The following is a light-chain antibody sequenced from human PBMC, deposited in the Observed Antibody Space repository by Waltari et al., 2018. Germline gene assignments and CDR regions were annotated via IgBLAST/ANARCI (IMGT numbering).Light chain of an antibody. CDR1: QSVSSSY. Sequence: ELVLTQSPGTLSLYPGEGATLSCRASQSVSSSYLAWYQQKPGQAPRLLIYGASSRATGIPDRFSGSGSGTDFTLTISRLEPEDFAVYYCQQYGSSPGTFGQGTKVEIK. V-gene: IGKV3-20*01. J-gene: IGKJ1*01. CDR3: QQYGSSPGT. CDR2: GAS.